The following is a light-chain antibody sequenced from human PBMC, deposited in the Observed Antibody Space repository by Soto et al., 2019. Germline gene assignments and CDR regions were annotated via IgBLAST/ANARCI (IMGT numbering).Light chain of an antibody. V-gene: IGKV3-20*01. CDR1: QSVSSN. CDR2: DAS. J-gene: IGKJ4*01. CDR3: QQYGSSPLT. Sequence: EIVMTQSPATLSVSPGERATLSCRASQSVSSNVAWYQQIPGQTPRLLIYDASSRATGIPDRFSGSGSGTDFALIISRLEPEDFAVYYCQQYGSSPLTFGGGTKVDIK.